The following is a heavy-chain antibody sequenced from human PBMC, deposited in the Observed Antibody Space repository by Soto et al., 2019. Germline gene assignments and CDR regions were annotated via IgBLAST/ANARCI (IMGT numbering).Heavy chain of an antibody. CDR1: GGSLSSCNW. Sequence: QVQLQESGPRLVKPSGTLSLTCAVYGGSLSSCNWWSWVRQPPGKGLEWIGEIYRYGSTSYNPSLKSRVTIAVDKPKNQISLRMPSLPAGDTAVYFCSGGGRPGQIDWFDPWGQGILVTVSS. CDR2: IYRYGST. V-gene: IGHV4-4*02. CDR3: SGGGRPGQIDWFDP. J-gene: IGHJ5*02. D-gene: IGHD2-21*01.